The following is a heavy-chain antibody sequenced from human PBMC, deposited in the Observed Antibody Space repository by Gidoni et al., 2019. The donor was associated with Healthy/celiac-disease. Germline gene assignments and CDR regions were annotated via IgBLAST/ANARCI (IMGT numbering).Heavy chain of an antibody. CDR1: GGSFSGYY. Sequence: QVQLQQWGAGLLKPSETLSLTCAVYGGSFSGYYWSWIRQPPGKGLEWIGEINHSGSTNYNPSLKRRVTISVDTSKNQFSLKLSSVTAADTAVYYCARGAMIVAKGFDYWGQGTLVTVSS. V-gene: IGHV4-34*01. CDR3: ARGAMIVAKGFDY. D-gene: IGHD3-22*01. J-gene: IGHJ4*02. CDR2: INHSGST.